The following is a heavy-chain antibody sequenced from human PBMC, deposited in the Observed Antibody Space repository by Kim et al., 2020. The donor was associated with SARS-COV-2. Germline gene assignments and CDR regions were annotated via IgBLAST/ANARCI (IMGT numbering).Heavy chain of an antibody. CDR1: GYSFTSYW. D-gene: IGHD6-13*01. J-gene: IGHJ4*02. Sequence: GESLKISCKGSGYSFTSYWIGWVRQMPGKGLEWMGIIYPGDSDTRYSPSFQGQVTISADKSISTAYLQWSSLKASDTAMYYCARLGDSSSWEMGYGGSYWGQGTLVTVSS. CDR2: IYPGDSDT. V-gene: IGHV5-51*01. CDR3: ARLGDSSSWEMGYGGSY.